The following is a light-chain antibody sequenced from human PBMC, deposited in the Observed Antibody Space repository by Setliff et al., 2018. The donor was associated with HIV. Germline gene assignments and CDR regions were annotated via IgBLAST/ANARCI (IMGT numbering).Light chain of an antibody. CDR3: GTWDSSLSAGV. J-gene: IGLJ2*01. Sequence: QSVLTQPPSVSAAPGQKVTIPCSGSSSNIGNNYVTWSQQFPGTAPKLLIFDNDMRPSGIPDRCSGSKSGTSATLGITGLQPGDEADYYCGTWDSSLSAGVFGGGTKVTVL. V-gene: IGLV1-51*01. CDR1: SSNIGNNY. CDR2: DND.